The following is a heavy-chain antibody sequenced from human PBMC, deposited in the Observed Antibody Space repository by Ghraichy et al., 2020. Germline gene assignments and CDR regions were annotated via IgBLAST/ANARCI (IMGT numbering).Heavy chain of an antibody. V-gene: IGHV4-39*01. J-gene: IGHJ4*02. CDR2: IYYRGNT. CDR3: ARRAYCSNGVCYTYYFDT. D-gene: IGHD2-8*01. CDR1: GDSISSSSYY. Sequence: SETLSLTCTVSGDSISSSSYYWGWIRQPPGKGLEWIASIYYRGNTYYNPSLKSRVTISVDTSKNQFSLKLNSVTAADTAVYYCARRAYCSNGVCYTYYFDTWGQGTLVTVSS.